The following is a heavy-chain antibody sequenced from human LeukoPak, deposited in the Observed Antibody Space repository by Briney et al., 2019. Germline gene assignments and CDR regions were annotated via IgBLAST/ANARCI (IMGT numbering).Heavy chain of an antibody. CDR2: IKEDGSDK. J-gene: IGHJ5*01. CDR3: ARLKDAVTIFDC. CDR1: GFTFSNYW. V-gene: IGHV3-7*01. Sequence: GGSLRLSCIASGFTFSNYWMSWVRQAPGKGLEWVASIKEDGSDKYYVDSVKGRFTISRDNTKNSLFVQMSSLRAEDTAVYYCARLKDAVTIFDCWGQGILVTVSS. D-gene: IGHD4-17*01.